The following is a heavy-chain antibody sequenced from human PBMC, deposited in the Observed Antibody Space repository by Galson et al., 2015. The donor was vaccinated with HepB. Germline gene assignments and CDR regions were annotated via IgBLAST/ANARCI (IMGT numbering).Heavy chain of an antibody. CDR2: VNTDGTET. D-gene: IGHD3-22*01. Sequence: SLRLSCAASGFTFNSYWMHWVRQAPGKGLMWISRVNTDGTETTYADSVKGRFTISRDNAKNTYYLQMNSLSPEDTAIYYCVRGGTGYFRLFHGDAFDVWGRGTIVTVAS. CDR3: VRGGTGYFRLFHGDAFDV. CDR1: GFTFNSYW. J-gene: IGHJ3*01. V-gene: IGHV3-74*03.